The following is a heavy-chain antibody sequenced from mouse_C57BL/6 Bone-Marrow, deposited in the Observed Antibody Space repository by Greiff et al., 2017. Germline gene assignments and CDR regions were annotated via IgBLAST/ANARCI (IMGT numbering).Heavy chain of an antibody. CDR2: IWRGGST. CDR1: GFSLTSYG. J-gene: IGHJ4*01. Sequence: QVQLQQSGPGLVQPSQSLSITCTASGFSLTSYGVHWVRQSPGKGLEWLGVIWRGGSTDYNAAFMSRLSITKDNSKSQVFFKMNSLQADDTAIYYCAKKGGSNFAMDYWGQGTSVTVSS. V-gene: IGHV2-5*01. CDR3: AKKGGSNFAMDY. D-gene: IGHD2-5*01.